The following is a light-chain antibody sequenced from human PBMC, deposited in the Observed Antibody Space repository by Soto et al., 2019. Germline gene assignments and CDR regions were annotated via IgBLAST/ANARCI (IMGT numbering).Light chain of an antibody. J-gene: IGKJ1*01. Sequence: EIVLTQSPGTLSLSPGERATLSCRASQSVSSSSLAWYQQKPGQAPRLLIYGASSRATGIPDRFSGSGSGTDFSLTISRLEPEDFAVYYCHQYSRSPPWTFGQGTKVEIK. CDR3: HQYSRSPPWT. CDR2: GAS. V-gene: IGKV3-20*01. CDR1: QSVSSSS.